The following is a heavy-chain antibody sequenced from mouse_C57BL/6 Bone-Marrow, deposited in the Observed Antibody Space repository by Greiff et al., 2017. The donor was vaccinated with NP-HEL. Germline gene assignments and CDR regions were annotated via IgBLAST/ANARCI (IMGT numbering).Heavy chain of an antibody. D-gene: IGHD2-3*01. V-gene: IGHV2-4*01. CDR2: IWSGGST. CDR1: GFSLTSYG. J-gene: IGHJ4*01. CDR3: AKKDGAMDY. Sequence: VKLMESGPGLVQPSQSLSITCTVSGFSLTSYGVHWVRQPPGKGLEWLGVIWSGGSTDYNAAFISRLSISKDNSKSQVFFKMNSLQADDTAIYYCAKKDGAMDYWGQGTSVTVSS.